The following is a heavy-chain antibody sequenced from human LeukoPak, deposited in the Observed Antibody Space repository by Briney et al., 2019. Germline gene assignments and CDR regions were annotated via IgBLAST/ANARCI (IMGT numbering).Heavy chain of an antibody. CDR3: ARVSCSGGSCYVFGY. V-gene: IGHV3-21*01. J-gene: IGHJ4*02. CDR1: GFTFSSYS. Sequence: GGSLRLSCAASGFTFSSYSMNWVRQAPGKGLEWVSSISSSSSYIYYADSVKGRFTISRDNAKNSLYLQMNSLRAEDTAVYYCARVSCSGGSCYVFGYWGQGTLVTVSS. CDR2: ISSSSSYI. D-gene: IGHD2-15*01.